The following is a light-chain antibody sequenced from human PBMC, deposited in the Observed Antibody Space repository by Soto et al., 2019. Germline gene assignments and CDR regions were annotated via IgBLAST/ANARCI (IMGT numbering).Light chain of an antibody. V-gene: IGLV2-8*01. Sequence: QSALTQPPSASGSPGQSVTISCTGTSSDVGAYKYVSWYQQYPGKAPKLMIYEVSKRPSGVPDRFSGSKSGYTASLTVSGLQAEDEADYYCTSYVGSNIWVFGGGTKLTVL. CDR1: SSDVGAYKY. CDR3: TSYVGSNIWV. J-gene: IGLJ3*02. CDR2: EVS.